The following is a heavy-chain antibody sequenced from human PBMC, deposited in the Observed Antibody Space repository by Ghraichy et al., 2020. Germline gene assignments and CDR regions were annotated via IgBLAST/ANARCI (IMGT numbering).Heavy chain of an antibody. CDR3: ARSSRVGVIEDAFDV. D-gene: IGHD3-10*01. CDR1: GYTFTGYY. J-gene: IGHJ3*01. CDR2: INPDSGGT. V-gene: IGHV1-2*02. Sequence: ASVKVSCKASGYTFTGYYMHWVRQVPGQGLEWMGWINPDSGGTGYAQKFQGRVTMTRDTSISTVYMELSRLSSDDTAVYDCARSSRVGVIEDAFDVWGHGTMITVSS.